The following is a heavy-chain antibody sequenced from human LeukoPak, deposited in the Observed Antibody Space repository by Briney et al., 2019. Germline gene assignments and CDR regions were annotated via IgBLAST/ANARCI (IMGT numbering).Heavy chain of an antibody. J-gene: IGHJ4*02. CDR1: GFTFSDYY. Sequence: PGGSLRLSCAASGFTFSDYYMSWIRQAPGKGLEWVSYVSSGSSTIYYADSVKGRFTVSRDNGKRSLYLHMNSLRAEDTAMYYCARNPNYGDYVFEVYWGQGTLVTVSS. CDR2: VSSGSSTI. D-gene: IGHD4-17*01. V-gene: IGHV3-11*04. CDR3: ARNPNYGDYVFEVY.